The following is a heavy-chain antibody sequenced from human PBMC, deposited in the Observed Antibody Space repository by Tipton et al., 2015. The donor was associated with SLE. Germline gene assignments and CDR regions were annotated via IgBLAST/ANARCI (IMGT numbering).Heavy chain of an antibody. CDR2: VCSSGST. J-gene: IGHJ5*02. Sequence: TLSLTCTVSGGSIRGYFWSWIRQPAGKGLEWIGRVCSSGSTIYNPSIKSRITLSLDTSKNQFSLRVNSATAADTAVYYCATQADNWFDPWGQGRLVTVSS. V-gene: IGHV4-4*07. CDR3: ATQADNWFDP. CDR1: GGSIRGYF.